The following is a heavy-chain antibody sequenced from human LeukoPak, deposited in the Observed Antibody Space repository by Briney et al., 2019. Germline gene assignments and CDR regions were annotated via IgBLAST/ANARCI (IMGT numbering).Heavy chain of an antibody. CDR1: GFTFSSYS. CDR2: ISSSSSYI. D-gene: IGHD3-10*01. J-gene: IGHJ4*02. CDR3: ARDPHKGSGSYDY. Sequence: GGSLRLSCAASGFTFSSYSMNWVRQAPEKGLEWVSSISSSSSYIYYADSVKGRFTISRDNAKNSLYLQMNSLRAEDTAVYYCARDPHKGSGSYDYWGQGTLVTVSS. V-gene: IGHV3-21*01.